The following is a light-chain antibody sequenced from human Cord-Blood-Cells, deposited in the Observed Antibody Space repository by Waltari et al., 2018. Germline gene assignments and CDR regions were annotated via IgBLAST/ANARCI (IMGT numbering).Light chain of an antibody. Sequence: IVMTQSPATLSVSPGGRATLPCRASQSVSSNLTWYQQKPGLAPRLLIYGASTSGTGIPGRFSGSGSGIEFTLTISSLRSEDFAVYYCQQDNNWPPYTFGQGTKLEIK. CDR3: QQDNNWPPYT. CDR1: QSVSSN. J-gene: IGKJ2*01. CDR2: GAS. V-gene: IGKV3-15*01.